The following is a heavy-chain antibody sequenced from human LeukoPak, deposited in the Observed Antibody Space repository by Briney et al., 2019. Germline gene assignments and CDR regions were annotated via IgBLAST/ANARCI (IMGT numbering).Heavy chain of an antibody. CDR1: GYSFTSYW. V-gene: IGHV5-51*01. Sequence: GESLKISCKGSGYSFTSYWIGWVRQMPGKGLEWMGIIYPGDSDTRYSLSFQGQVTISADKSISTAYLQWSSLKASDTAMYYCARAFNYDILTGYLRPFDYWGQGTLVTVSS. J-gene: IGHJ4*02. D-gene: IGHD3-9*01. CDR3: ARAFNYDILTGYLRPFDY. CDR2: IYPGDSDT.